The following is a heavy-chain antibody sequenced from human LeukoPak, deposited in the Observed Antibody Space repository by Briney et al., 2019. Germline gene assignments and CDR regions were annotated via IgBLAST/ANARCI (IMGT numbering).Heavy chain of an antibody. Sequence: GGSLRLSCAASGFTFSDDFMTWIRQAPGKGLEWISYISSSGTTKSYADSVKGRFTISRNNAKNSFYLQMNSLRAEDTAVYYCARVTPPDYYDSTSPWYFDLWGRGTPVAVSS. CDR1: GFTFSDDF. J-gene: IGHJ2*01. D-gene: IGHD3-16*01. V-gene: IGHV3-11*01. CDR3: ARVTPPDYYDSTSPWYFDL. CDR2: ISSSGTTK.